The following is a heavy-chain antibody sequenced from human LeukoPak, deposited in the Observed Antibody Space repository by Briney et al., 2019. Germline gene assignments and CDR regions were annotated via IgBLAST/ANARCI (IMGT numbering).Heavy chain of an antibody. D-gene: IGHD3-9*01. V-gene: IGHV4-4*02. CDR2: IYHSGST. Sequence: PSGTLSLTCAVSGGSISSSNWWSWVRPPPGKGLEWIGEIYHSGSTNYNPSLKSRVTISVDKSKNQFSLKLSSVTAADTAVYYCARLSILTGYYTSDYWGQGTLVTVSS. CDR1: GGSISSSNW. J-gene: IGHJ4*02. CDR3: ARLSILTGYYTSDY.